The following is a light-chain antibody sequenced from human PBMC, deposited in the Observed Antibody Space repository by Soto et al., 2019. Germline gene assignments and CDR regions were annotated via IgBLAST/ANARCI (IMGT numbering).Light chain of an antibody. V-gene: IGLV2-18*01. J-gene: IGLJ1*01. CDR2: EAS. CDR1: STDFVSYNR. CDR3: SLYTSENTYV. Sequence: QSVLTQPPSVSGSPGQSVTISCTGASTDFVSYNRVSWYQQPPGTAPKLIIYEASNRPSGVPDRFSGSKSGNMASLTISGLQAADEADYYCSLYTSENTYVFGTGTKVTVL.